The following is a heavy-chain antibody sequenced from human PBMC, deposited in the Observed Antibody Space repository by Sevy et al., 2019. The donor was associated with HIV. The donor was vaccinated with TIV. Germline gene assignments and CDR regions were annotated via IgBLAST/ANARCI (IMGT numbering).Heavy chain of an antibody. V-gene: IGHV4-59*08. Sequence: SETLSLTCTVSGGSITSLYWNWIRQPPGKGLEWIANIYYNGHINYNPSLTSRVTLSLDTSTNQFSLRLSSGTAAATAMYYCAGENAWGRGYSWGQGTLVTVSS. D-gene: IGHD1-26*01. CDR1: GGSITSLY. CDR2: IYYNGHI. J-gene: IGHJ4*02. CDR3: AGENAWGRGYS.